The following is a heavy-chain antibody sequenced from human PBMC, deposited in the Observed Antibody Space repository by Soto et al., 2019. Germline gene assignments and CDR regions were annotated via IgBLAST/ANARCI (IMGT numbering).Heavy chain of an antibody. CDR1: GFTFSGST. J-gene: IGHJ1*01. CDR3: TGGYCTGGTCYSGYFQH. CDR2: IRSKANDYAT. Sequence: EVQLVQSGGGLVQPGGSLKLSCAASGFTFSGSTVHWVRQASGEGLQWVGRIRSKANDYATTYIASVKGRFTISRDDSKNTAYLQMIDMKTENTAVYYCTGGYCTGGTCYSGYFQHWGQGALFTVFS. D-gene: IGHD2-15*01. V-gene: IGHV3-73*02.